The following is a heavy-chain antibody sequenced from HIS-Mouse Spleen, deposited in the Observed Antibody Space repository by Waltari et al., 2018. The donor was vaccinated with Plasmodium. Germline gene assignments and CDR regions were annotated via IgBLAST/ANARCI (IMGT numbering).Heavy chain of an antibody. Sequence: EVQLLESGGGLVQPGGSLRLSCAASGFTFRSYAMSWVRQAPGKGLEWVSAISSGGSTYYADSVKGRFTISRDNSKNTLYLQMNSLRAEDTAVYYCAKSSKGTGDLWDYWGQGTLVTVSS. CDR2: ISSGGST. V-gene: IGHV3-23*01. J-gene: IGHJ4*02. CDR3: AKSSKGTGDLWDY. CDR1: GFTFRSYA. D-gene: IGHD7-27*01.